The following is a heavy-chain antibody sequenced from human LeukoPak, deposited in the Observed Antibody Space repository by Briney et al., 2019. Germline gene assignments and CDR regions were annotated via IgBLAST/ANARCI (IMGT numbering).Heavy chain of an antibody. Sequence: AETLSLTCAVYGGSFNGYYWSWIRQPPGKGLEWMGEINHSRSTNYNTSLKSRVTISVDTSKNQFSLKLSSVTAADTAVYYCARAYLDYVWGSYRYTGVFDYWGQGTLVTVSS. J-gene: IGHJ4*02. CDR3: ARAYLDYVWGSYRYTGVFDY. CDR1: GGSFNGYY. CDR2: INHSRST. D-gene: IGHD3-16*02. V-gene: IGHV4-34*01.